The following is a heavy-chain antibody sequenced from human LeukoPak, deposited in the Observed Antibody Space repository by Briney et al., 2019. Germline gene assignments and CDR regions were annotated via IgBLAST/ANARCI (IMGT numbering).Heavy chain of an antibody. CDR3: AKVSGLRLGELSLDFDY. V-gene: IGHV3-74*01. CDR2: IASDGSST. Sequence: GGSLRLSCAASGFTFSSYWMNWVRQAPGKGLVWGSRIASDGSSTTYADSVKGRFSISRDNAKNTLYLQMNSLRAEDTAVYYCAKVSGLRLGELSLDFDYWGQGTLVTVSS. D-gene: IGHD3-16*02. CDR1: GFTFSSYW. J-gene: IGHJ4*02.